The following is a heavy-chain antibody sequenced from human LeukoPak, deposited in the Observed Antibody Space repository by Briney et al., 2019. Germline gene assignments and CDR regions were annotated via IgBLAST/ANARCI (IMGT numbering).Heavy chain of an antibody. CDR3: ATLKNYYDSSGYLVTDAFDI. D-gene: IGHD3-22*01. CDR1: GYTFTSYG. CDR2: ISAYNGNT. V-gene: IGHV1-18*01. J-gene: IGHJ3*02. Sequence: GAAVKVSCKASGYTFTSYGINWVRQAPVQGLEWMGWISAYNGNTNYTQKLQGRVTMTTDTSTSTAYMELRSLRSDDTAVYYCATLKNYYDSSGYLVTDAFDIWGQGTMVTVSS.